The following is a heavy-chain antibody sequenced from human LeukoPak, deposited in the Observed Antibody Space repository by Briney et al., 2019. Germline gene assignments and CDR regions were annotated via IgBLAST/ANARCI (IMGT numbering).Heavy chain of an antibody. V-gene: IGHV4-59*08. CDR1: GGTISSYY. D-gene: IGHD4-17*01. CDR2: IYYSGSP. CDR3: ARGTVTTSMKAFDI. J-gene: IGHJ3*02. Sequence: SETLCLTCTVSGGTISSYYWSWGRQPPGKGLEWIGYIYYSGSPNYNPSLTSRVTISVDTSKKQSSLKLSSVTAADTAVYYCARGTVTTSMKAFDIWGQGTMVTVSS.